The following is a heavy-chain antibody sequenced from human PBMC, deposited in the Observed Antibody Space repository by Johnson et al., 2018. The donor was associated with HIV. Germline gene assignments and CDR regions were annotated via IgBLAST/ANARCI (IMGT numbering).Heavy chain of an antibody. CDR1: GFTFSSYA. D-gene: IGHD3-10*01. CDR2: ISYDGSNK. J-gene: IGHJ3*02. Sequence: QVQLVESGGGVVQPGRSLRLSCAASGFTFSSYAMHWVRQAPGKGLEWVAVISYDGSNKYYADSVKGRFTISRDNSKNTLYLQMNSLRAEDTAVYYCARDLDGNERGNAFDIWGQGTMVTVSS. V-gene: IGHV3-30-3*01. CDR3: ARDLDGNERGNAFDI.